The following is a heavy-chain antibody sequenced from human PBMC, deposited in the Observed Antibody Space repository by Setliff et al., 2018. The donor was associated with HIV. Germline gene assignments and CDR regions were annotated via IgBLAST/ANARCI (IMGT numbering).Heavy chain of an antibody. CDR3: ARVPFTTGFDY. D-gene: IGHD3-3*01. Sequence: PSETLSLTCAVSGYSISSGYYWGWIRQPPGRGLEWIGNIYHSGGPHYNPSLRSRVTISVDTSKNHFSLKLSSVTAADTAVFYCARVPFTTGFDYWGQGILVTVSS. CDR2: IYHSGGP. CDR1: GYSISSGYY. V-gene: IGHV4-38-2*01. J-gene: IGHJ4*02.